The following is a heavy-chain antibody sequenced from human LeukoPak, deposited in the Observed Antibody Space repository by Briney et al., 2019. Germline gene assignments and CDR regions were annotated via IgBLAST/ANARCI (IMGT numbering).Heavy chain of an antibody. Sequence: GGSLRLSCAASGFTFSTFGMHWVRQAPGKGLEWVSFIRYDGGNKYYADSVKGRFTISRDNSKNTLYLQMNSLRAEDTAVYYCARVRARAGTTPEDYWGQGTLVTVSS. CDR1: GFTFSTFG. V-gene: IGHV3-30*02. J-gene: IGHJ4*02. CDR2: IRYDGGNK. CDR3: ARVRARAGTTPEDY. D-gene: IGHD2/OR15-2a*01.